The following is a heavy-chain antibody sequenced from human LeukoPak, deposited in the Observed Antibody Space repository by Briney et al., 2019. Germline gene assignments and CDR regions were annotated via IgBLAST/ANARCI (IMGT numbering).Heavy chain of an antibody. Sequence: TSETLSLTCTVSGGSISSSSYYWGWIRQPPGKGLEWIGSIYYSGSTYYNPSLKSRVTISVDTSKNQFSLKLSSVTAADTAVYYCARQLAMAGRNWFDPWGQGTLVTVSS. CDR3: ARQLAMAGRNWFDP. D-gene: IGHD6-19*01. J-gene: IGHJ5*02. CDR2: IYYSGST. CDR1: GGSISSSSYY. V-gene: IGHV4-39*01.